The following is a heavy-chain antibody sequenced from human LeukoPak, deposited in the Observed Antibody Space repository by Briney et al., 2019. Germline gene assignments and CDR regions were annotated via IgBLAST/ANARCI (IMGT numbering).Heavy chain of an antibody. CDR1: GFTFSSYG. Sequence: GGSLRLSCAASGFTFSSYGMHWVRQAPGKGLEGVAVISYDGSNKYYADSVKGRFTISRDNSKNTLYLQMNSLRAEDTAVYYCAKGLQYYYDSSGYSTNDYWGQGTLVPVSS. CDR2: ISYDGSNK. D-gene: IGHD3-22*01. V-gene: IGHV3-30*18. J-gene: IGHJ4*02. CDR3: AKGLQYYYDSSGYSTNDY.